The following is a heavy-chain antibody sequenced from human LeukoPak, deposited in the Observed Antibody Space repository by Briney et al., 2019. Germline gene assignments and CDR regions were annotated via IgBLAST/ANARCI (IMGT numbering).Heavy chain of an antibody. Sequence: PSETLSLTCTVSGGSISSSSYYWGWIRQPPGKGLEWIGSIYYSGSTYYNPSLKSRVTISADTSKNQFSLKLNSVTAADTAVYYCARVVGVTGGVDIWGQGTMVTVSS. J-gene: IGHJ3*02. CDR1: GGSISSSSYY. V-gene: IGHV4-39*07. CDR2: IYYSGST. CDR3: ARVVGVTGGVDI. D-gene: IGHD1-26*01.